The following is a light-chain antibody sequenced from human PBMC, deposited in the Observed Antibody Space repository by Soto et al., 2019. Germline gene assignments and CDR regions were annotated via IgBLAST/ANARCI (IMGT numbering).Light chain of an antibody. CDR1: QSVSSSY. V-gene: IGKV3-20*01. J-gene: IGKJ4*01. CDR2: GAS. Sequence: EIVLPQSPGTLSLSPGARSTLSGRASQSVSSSYLAWYQQKPGQAPRLLIYGASSRATGIPDRFSGSGSGTDFTLTISGLEPEDFAVYYCKQYGSSPLTFGGGTKVDIK. CDR3: KQYGSSPLT.